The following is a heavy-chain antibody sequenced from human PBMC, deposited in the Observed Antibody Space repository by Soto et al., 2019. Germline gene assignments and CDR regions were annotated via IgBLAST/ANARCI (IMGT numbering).Heavy chain of an antibody. CDR3: ARDTQLELRHYYYYYMDV. D-gene: IGHD1-7*01. CDR1: GFTFSSYS. V-gene: IGHV3-21*01. J-gene: IGHJ6*03. Sequence: EVQLVESGGGLVKPGGSLRLSCAASGFTFSSYSMNWVRQAPGKGLEWVSSISSSSSYIYYADSVKGRFTISRDNAKNSLYLQMNSLRAEATAVYYCARDTQLELRHYYYYYMDVWGKGTTVTVSS. CDR2: ISSSSSYI.